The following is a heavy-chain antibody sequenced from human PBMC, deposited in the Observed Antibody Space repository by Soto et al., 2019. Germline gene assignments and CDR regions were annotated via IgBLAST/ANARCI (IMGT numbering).Heavy chain of an antibody. CDR2: INWNGDST. V-gene: IGHV3-20*04. D-gene: IGHD2-15*01. J-gene: IGHJ6*02. CDR3: ARVPRWDCSGGSCYSNYYYYGMDV. CDR1: GFNFDDYG. Sequence: GGSLRLSCAASGFNFDDYGMSWVRQAPGKGLEWVSGINWNGDSTGYADSVKGRFTISRDNAKNSLYLQMNSLRAEDTALYYCARVPRWDCSGGSCYSNYYYYGMDVWGQGTTVTVSS.